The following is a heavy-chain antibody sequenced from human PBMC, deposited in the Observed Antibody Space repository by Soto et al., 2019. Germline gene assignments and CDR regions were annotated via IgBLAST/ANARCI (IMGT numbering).Heavy chain of an antibody. CDR2: IYYSGST. CDR3: AKDGWSYDFWSGYRWLTYFAY. J-gene: IGHJ4*02. CDR1: GGSISSSSYY. D-gene: IGHD3-3*01. Sequence: SETLSLTCTVSGGSISSSSYYWGWIRQPPGKGLEWIGSIYYSGSTYYNPSLKSRVTISVDTSKNQFSLQLTSVTVEDTAVYYCAKDGWSYDFWSGYRWLTYFAYWGQGTLVTVSS. V-gene: IGHV4-39*07.